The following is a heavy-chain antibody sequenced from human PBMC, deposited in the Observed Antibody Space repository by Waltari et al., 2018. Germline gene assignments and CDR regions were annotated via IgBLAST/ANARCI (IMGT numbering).Heavy chain of an antibody. CDR2: IYYNGST. J-gene: IGHJ4*02. Sequence: QLQLQESGPGLVKPSETLSLTCTVSGGSISSSSYYWGWIRQPPGKGLEWIGSIYYNGSTYYSPSLKSRVTISVDTSKNQFSLKLSSVTAADTAVYYCARIRLGIAAARGDFDYWGQGTLVTVSA. D-gene: IGHD6-13*01. CDR1: GGSISSSSYY. V-gene: IGHV4-39*01. CDR3: ARIRLGIAAARGDFDY.